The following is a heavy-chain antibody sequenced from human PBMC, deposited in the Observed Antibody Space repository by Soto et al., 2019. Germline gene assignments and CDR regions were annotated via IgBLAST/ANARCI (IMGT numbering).Heavy chain of an antibody. J-gene: IGHJ4*02. D-gene: IGHD2-15*01. Sequence: SETLSLTCTVSGGSFSSFYWSWIRQPPGKGLEWIGYVYYSGSTYYSTSLKSRVTISVDTSKSQFSLNLSFVTAADTAVYYCATMGTPATGLYFFDYWGQGSLVTV. CDR3: ATMGTPATGLYFFDY. CDR1: GGSFSSFY. CDR2: VYYSGST. V-gene: IGHV4-59*08.